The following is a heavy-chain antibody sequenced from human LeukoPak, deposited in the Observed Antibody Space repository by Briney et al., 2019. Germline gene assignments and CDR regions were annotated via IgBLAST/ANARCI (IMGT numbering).Heavy chain of an antibody. Sequence: GASVKVSCKASGYTFTGYYMHWVGQAPGRGLEWMGWINPNSGGTNYAQKFQGRVTMTRDTSISTAYMELSRLRSDDTAVYYCARVDDRGHYYDSSGPRKLFDYWGQGTLVTVSS. CDR2: INPNSGGT. V-gene: IGHV1-2*02. D-gene: IGHD3-22*01. CDR3: ARVDDRGHYYDSSGPRKLFDY. J-gene: IGHJ4*02. CDR1: GYTFTGYY.